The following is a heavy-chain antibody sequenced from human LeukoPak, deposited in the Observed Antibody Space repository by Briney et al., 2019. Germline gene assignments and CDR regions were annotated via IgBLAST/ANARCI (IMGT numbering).Heavy chain of an antibody. D-gene: IGHD2-2*02. CDR3: ARVPGPYTTSRFDF. Sequence: ASVRVSCKTSGYTFTGYYLHWVRQAPGQRPEWMGRIDPDSGGTHYEQKFQGRVTVTRETSITTVYMELSGLTSDDTAVYYCARVPGPYTTSRFDFWGQGTLVTVSS. V-gene: IGHV1-2*02. J-gene: IGHJ4*02. CDR1: GYTFTGYY. CDR2: IDPDSGGT.